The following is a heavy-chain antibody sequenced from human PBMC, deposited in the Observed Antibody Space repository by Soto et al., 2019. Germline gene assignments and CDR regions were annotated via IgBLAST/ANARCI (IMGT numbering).Heavy chain of an antibody. V-gene: IGHV1-3*01. CDR1: GYTFTGYA. D-gene: IGHD6-13*01. CDR3: ARDHSSSAYYYYGMDV. CDR2: INAGNGNT. Sequence: ASVKVSCKASGYTFTGYAMHWVRQAPGQRLEWMGWINAGNGNTKYSQKFQGRVTITRDTSASTAYMELSSPRSDDTAVYYCARDHSSSAYYYYGMDVWGQGTTVTVSS. J-gene: IGHJ6*02.